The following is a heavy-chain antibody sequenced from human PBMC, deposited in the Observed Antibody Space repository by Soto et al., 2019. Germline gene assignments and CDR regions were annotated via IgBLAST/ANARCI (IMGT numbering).Heavy chain of an antibody. CDR2: FDPEDGET. CDR3: ATLWAGAAMDAFDI. D-gene: IGHD2-2*01. V-gene: IGHV1-24*01. CDR1: GYTLTELS. J-gene: IGHJ3*02. Sequence: GASVKVSCKVSGYTLTELSMHWVRQAPGKGLEWMGGFDPEDGETIYAQKFQGRVTMTEDTSTDTAYMELSSLRSEDTAVYYCATLWAGAAMDAFDIWGQGTMVTVS.